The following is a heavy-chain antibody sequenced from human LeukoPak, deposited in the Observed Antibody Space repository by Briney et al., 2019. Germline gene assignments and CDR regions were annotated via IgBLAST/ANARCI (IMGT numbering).Heavy chain of an antibody. V-gene: IGHV1-8*03. CDR2: MNPNSGNT. CDR1: GYTFTSYD. D-gene: IGHD4-11*01. Sequence: GASVKVSCKASGYTFTSYDINWVRQATGQGLEWMGWMNPNSGNTGYAQKFQGRVTITADKSTSTAYMELSSLRSEDTAVYYCARATTVMHYMDVWGKGTTVTVSS. CDR3: ARATTVMHYMDV. J-gene: IGHJ6*03.